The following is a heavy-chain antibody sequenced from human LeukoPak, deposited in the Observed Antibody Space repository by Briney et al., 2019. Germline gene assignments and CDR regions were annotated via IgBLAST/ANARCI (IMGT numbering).Heavy chain of an antibody. CDR2: FHHSGPT. J-gene: IGHJ3*02. CDR3: ARGPYSYDSSGAFDI. D-gene: IGHD3-22*01. CDR1: GGSISSSNW. Sequence: SETLSLTCDVSGGSISSSNWWSWVRQPPGKGLEWIGEFHHSGPTNYNPSLKSRVTISVDKSKNQFSLKLSSVTAADTAVYFCARGPYSYDSSGAFDIWGQGTMVTVSS. V-gene: IGHV4-4*02.